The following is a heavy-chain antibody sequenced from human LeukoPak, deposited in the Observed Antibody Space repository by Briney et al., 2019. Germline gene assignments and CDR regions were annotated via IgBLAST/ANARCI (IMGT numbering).Heavy chain of an antibody. J-gene: IGHJ4*02. CDR1: GFTFSSYG. Sequence: PGGSLRLSCAAPGFTFSSYGMHWVRQAPGKGLEWVAVISYDGSNKYYADSVKGRFTISRDNSKNTLYLQMNSLRAEDTAVYYCAKELRYFDWLLDYWGQGTLVTVSS. V-gene: IGHV3-30*18. D-gene: IGHD3-9*01. CDR3: AKELRYFDWLLDY. CDR2: ISYDGSNK.